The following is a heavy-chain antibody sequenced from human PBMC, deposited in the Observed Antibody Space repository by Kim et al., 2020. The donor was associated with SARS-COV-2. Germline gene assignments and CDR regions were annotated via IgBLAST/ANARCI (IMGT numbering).Heavy chain of an antibody. CDR3: ASAAGTTH. V-gene: IGHV3-21*01. J-gene: IGHJ4*02. Sequence: SSSYIYYADSVKGRFTIPRDNAKNSLYLQMNSLRAEDTAVYYCASAAGTTHWGQGTLVTVSS. D-gene: IGHD1-1*01. CDR2: SSSYI.